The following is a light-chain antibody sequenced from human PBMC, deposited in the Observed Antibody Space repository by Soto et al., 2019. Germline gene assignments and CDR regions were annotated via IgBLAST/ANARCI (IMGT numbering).Light chain of an antibody. CDR3: QQYNSYWT. CDR2: KAS. V-gene: IGKV1-5*03. Sequence: DIQMTQSPSTLSASVGDRVTITCRASQSSSSWLAWYQQKPGKAPHLLIYKASTLESGVPSRFSGSGSGTEFTLTISSLQPDDFATYYCQQYNSYWTFGQGTKVEIK. CDR1: QSSSSW. J-gene: IGKJ1*01.